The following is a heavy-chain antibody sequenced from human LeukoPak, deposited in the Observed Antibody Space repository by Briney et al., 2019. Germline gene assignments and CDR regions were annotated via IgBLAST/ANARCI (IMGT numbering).Heavy chain of an antibody. CDR3: ARDASIVAAGSLDY. V-gene: IGHV3-33*01. Sequence: GGSLRLSCAASGFIFSTYGMHWVRLAPGKGLEWVAVIWHDGSNKYYADSVKGRFTISRDYSENTPYLQMDSLRAEDTAVYYCARDASIVAAGSLDYWGQGTLVTVSS. D-gene: IGHD6-13*01. CDR1: GFIFSTYG. J-gene: IGHJ4*02. CDR2: IWHDGSNK.